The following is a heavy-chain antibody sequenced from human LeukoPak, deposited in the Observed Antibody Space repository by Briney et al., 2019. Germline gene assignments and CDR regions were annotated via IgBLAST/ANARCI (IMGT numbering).Heavy chain of an antibody. CDR1: GGSISSYY. D-gene: IGHD5-18*01. CDR2: IYYSGST. CDR3: ASTRVRGYSYGDFDY. Sequence: SETLSVTCTVSGGSISSYYWSWIRQPPGNGLEWIGYIYYSGSTNYNPSLKSRVTISVDTSKNQFSLKLSSVTAADTAVYYCASTRVRGYSYGDFDYWGQGTLVTVSS. J-gene: IGHJ4*02. V-gene: IGHV4-59*08.